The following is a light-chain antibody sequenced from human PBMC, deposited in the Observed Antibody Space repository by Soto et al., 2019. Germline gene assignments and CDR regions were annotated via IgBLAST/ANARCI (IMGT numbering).Light chain of an antibody. J-gene: IGKJ1*01. V-gene: IGKV1-39*01. Sequence: IQMTQSQSSLSAYVGERVSMTYRISQSISTHLSWYQQKPGKAPKLLIYAASSLQSWVPSRFTGSGSGTDFTLTISSLQPEDFATYYCQQSYTSWWTFGQGTKVDIK. CDR2: AAS. CDR3: QQSYTSWWT. CDR1: QSISTH.